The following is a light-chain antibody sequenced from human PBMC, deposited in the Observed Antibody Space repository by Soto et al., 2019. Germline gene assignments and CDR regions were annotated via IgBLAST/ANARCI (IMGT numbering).Light chain of an antibody. CDR3: CSYAGSSPWV. V-gene: IGLV2-11*01. J-gene: IGLJ1*01. Sequence: QSALTQPRSVSGSPGQSVTISCTGTSSDVGGYNFVSWYQQHPGKAPKLMIYDVSKRPSGVPDRFSGSKSGNTASLTISGLQAEDEADYYCCSYAGSSPWVFGTGTKLTVL. CDR2: DVS. CDR1: SSDVGGYNF.